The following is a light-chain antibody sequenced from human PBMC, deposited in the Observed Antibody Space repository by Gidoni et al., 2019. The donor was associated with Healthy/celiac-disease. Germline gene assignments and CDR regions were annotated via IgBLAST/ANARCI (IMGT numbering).Light chain of an antibody. V-gene: IGKV1-33*01. CDR3: QQYDNLPLT. CDR1: QDISNY. J-gene: IGKJ5*01. Sequence: DIQMTQSPSSLSASVGDRVNITCQASQDISNYLNWYQQKPGKAPKLLIYDASNLETGVPSMFSGSGSGTDFTFTISSLQPEDIATYYCQQYDNLPLTFXQXTRLEIK. CDR2: DAS.